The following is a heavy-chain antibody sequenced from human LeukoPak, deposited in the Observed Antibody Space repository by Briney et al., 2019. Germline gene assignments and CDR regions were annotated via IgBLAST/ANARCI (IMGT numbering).Heavy chain of an antibody. V-gene: IGHV4-59*01. CDR1: GGSISSYY. J-gene: IGHJ6*03. CDR3: ARAPSSGSYLYDYYYYMDV. CDR2: IYYSGST. D-gene: IGHD1-26*01. Sequence: SETLSLTCTVSGGSISSYYWSWIRQPPGKGLEWIGYIYYSGSTNYNPSLKSRVTISVDTSKNQFSLKLSSVIAADTAVYYCARAPSSGSYLYDYYYYMDVWGKGTTVTVSS.